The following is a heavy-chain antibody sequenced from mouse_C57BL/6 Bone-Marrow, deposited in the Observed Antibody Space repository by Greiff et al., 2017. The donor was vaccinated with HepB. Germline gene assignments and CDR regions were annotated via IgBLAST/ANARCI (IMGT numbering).Heavy chain of an antibody. CDR1: GYTFTDYE. CDR3: TRENWDWFAY. J-gene: IGHJ3*01. CDR2: IDPETGGT. Sequence: QVHVKQSGAELVRPGASVTLSCKASGYTFTDYEMHWVKQTPVHGLEWIGAIDPETGGTAYNQKFKGKAILTADKSSSTAYMELRSLTSEDSAVYYCTRENWDWFAYWGQGTLVTVSA. V-gene: IGHV1-15*01. D-gene: IGHD4-1*01.